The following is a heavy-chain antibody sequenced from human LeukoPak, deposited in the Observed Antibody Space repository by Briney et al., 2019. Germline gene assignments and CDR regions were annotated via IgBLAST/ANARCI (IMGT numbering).Heavy chain of an antibody. CDR1: GFTFSSYS. CDR3: AKAAGGYYYDSSGYYHFDP. CDR2: ISWNSGSI. D-gene: IGHD3-22*01. J-gene: IGHJ5*02. Sequence: GGSLRLSCAASGFTFSSYSMNWVRQAPGKGLEWVSGISWNSGSIGYADSVKGRFTISRDNAKNSLYLQMNSLRAEDTALYYCAKAAGGYYYDSSGYYHFDPWGQGTLVTVSS. V-gene: IGHV3-9*01.